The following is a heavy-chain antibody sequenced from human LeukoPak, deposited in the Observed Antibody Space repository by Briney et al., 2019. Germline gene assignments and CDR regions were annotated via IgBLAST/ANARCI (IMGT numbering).Heavy chain of an antibody. CDR1: GGSFSGYY. J-gene: IGHJ5*02. CDR2: INHSGST. D-gene: IGHD4-17*01. CDR3: ATWTTVTTQINWFDP. Sequence: PSETLSLTCAVYGGSFSGYYWSWIRQPPGKGLEWIGEINHSGSTNYNPSLKSRVTISVDTSKNQFSLKLSSVTAADPAVYYCATWTTVTTQINWFDPWGQGTLVTVSA. V-gene: IGHV4-34*01.